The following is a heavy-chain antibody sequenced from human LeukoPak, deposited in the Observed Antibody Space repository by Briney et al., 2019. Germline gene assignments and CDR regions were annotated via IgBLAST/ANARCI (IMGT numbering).Heavy chain of an antibody. CDR1: GGSISSYY. D-gene: IGHD3-9*01. V-gene: IGHV4-4*07. CDR3: AREAFHSDILTVNWTPGVDY. Sequence: SETLSLTCIVSGGSISSYYWTWIRQPAGKGLEWIGRIYSSGSTKYNPSLKSRVTMSVDTSRNQFSLRLNSVTAADTAVYFCAREAFHSDILTVNWTPGVDYWGKGTLVT. J-gene: IGHJ4*02. CDR2: IYSSGST.